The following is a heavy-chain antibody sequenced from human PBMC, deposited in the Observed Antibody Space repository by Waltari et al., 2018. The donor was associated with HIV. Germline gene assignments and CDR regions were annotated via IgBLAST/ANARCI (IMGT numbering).Heavy chain of an antibody. V-gene: IGHV4-59*01. D-gene: IGHD2-8*01. CDR2: IHYSGSA. CDR1: GGSIGSYY. CDR3: ATLMVYAPRSHYYGVDV. Sequence: QVQLQESGPGLVRPSETLSLTCTVSGGSIGSYYWSWIRQPPGKELEWIGYIHYSGSANYNPSLKSRVTVSVDTSKHQFSLKLSSVTAADTAVYYCATLMVYAPRSHYYGVDVWGQGTTVIVSS. J-gene: IGHJ6*02.